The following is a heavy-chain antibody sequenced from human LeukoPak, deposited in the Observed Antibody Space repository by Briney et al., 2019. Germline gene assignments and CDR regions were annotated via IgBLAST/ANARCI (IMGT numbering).Heavy chain of an antibody. V-gene: IGHV3-23*01. CDR1: GFTFSSYA. Sequence: GGSLRLSCAASGFTFSSYAMSWVRQAPGKGLEWVSAISGSGGSTYYADSVKGRFTISRDNSKNMLYLQMNSLRAEDTAVYYCARGSTYYDSSGQVPFDYWGQGTLVTVSS. D-gene: IGHD3-22*01. CDR3: ARGSTYYDSSGQVPFDY. CDR2: ISGSGGST. J-gene: IGHJ4*02.